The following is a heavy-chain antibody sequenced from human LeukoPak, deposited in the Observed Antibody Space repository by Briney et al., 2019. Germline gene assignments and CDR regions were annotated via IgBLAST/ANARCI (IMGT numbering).Heavy chain of an antibody. CDR2: IKPNSGGT. CDR3: ARPLNSGAYPVDY. CDR1: GSTFTVSY. J-gene: IGHJ4*02. D-gene: IGHD1-26*01. Sequence: ASVKVSCRDSGSTFTVSYMHWVRQAPGQGLEWMGWIKPNSGGTNYAQKFQGRVTMTRDTSISTAYMELSSLISDDTAVYYCARPLNSGAYPVDYWGQGTLVTVSS. V-gene: IGHV1-2*02.